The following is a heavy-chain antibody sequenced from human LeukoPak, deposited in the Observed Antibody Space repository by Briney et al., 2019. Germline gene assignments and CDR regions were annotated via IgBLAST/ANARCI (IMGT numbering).Heavy chain of an antibody. Sequence: PSETLSLTCTVSGGSISSSSYYWGWIRQPPGKGLEWIGSIYYSGSTYYNPSLKSRVTISVDTSKNQFSLKLSSVTAADTAVYYCARKVWGTYLYYFDYWGQGSLVTVCS. CDR3: ARKVWGTYLYYFDY. V-gene: IGHV4-39*07. D-gene: IGHD3-16*02. CDR1: GGSISSSSYY. J-gene: IGHJ4*02. CDR2: IYYSGST.